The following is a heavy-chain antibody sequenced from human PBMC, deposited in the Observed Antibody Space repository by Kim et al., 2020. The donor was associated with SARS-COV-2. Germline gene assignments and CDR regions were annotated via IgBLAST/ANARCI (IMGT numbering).Heavy chain of an antibody. Sequence: SETLSLTCAVSGGSISSSNWWSWVRQPPGKGLEWIGEIYHSGSTNYNPSLKSRVTISVDKSKNQFSLKLSSVTAADTAVYYCARAVEAVYSGSYFDYWGQGTLVTVSS. CDR2: IYHSGST. D-gene: IGHD1-26*01. CDR1: GGSISSSNW. J-gene: IGHJ4*02. V-gene: IGHV4-4*02. CDR3: ARAVEAVYSGSYFDY.